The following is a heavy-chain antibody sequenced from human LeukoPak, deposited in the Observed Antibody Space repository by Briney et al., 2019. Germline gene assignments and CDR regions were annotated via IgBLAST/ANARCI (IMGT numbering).Heavy chain of an antibody. J-gene: IGHJ4*02. CDR1: GATFTSYW. V-gene: IGHV3-23*01. CDR2: INGTAINT. Sequence: GGSLRLSCTASGATFTSYWMNWVRQAPGKGLEWVSAINGTAINTDYADSVKGRFTISRDSSKNTLYLQMNSLRAEDTAVYYCAKEKGLTGPLDYWGQGTLVTVSS. CDR3: AKEKGLTGPLDY. D-gene: IGHD1-20*01.